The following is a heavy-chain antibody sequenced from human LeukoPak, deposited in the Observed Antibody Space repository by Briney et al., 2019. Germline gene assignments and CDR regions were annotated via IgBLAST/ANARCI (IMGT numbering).Heavy chain of an antibody. V-gene: IGHV3-66*02. CDR1: GLTVSGYY. Sequence: GGSLRLSCAASGLTVSGYYMSWVRQAPGKGLEWVSFIQTGGSTYYADSVKGRFTIYRDNSKNTLYLQLSSLRGDDTAVYYCARGGSSSSFDYWGQGTLVTVSS. J-gene: IGHJ4*02. D-gene: IGHD6-6*01. CDR2: IQTGGST. CDR3: ARGGSSSSFDY.